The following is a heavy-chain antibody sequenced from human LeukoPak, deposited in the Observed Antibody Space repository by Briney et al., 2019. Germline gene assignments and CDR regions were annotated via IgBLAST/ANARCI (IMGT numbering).Heavy chain of an antibody. V-gene: IGHV3-48*04. Sequence: PGGSLRLSCAASGFTFSSYSMNWVRQAPGKGLEWVSYISSSSSTIYYADSVKGRFTISRDNAKNSLYLQMNSLRAEDTAVYYCARDWGDGYNCFDYWGQGTLVTVSS. D-gene: IGHD5-24*01. CDR2: ISSSSSTI. CDR3: ARDWGDGYNCFDY. CDR1: GFTFSSYS. J-gene: IGHJ4*02.